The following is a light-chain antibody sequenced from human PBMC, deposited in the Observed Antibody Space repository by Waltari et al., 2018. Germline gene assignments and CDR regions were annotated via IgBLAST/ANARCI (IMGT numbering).Light chain of an antibody. CDR2: TND. V-gene: IGLV1-47*02. J-gene: IGLJ2*01. CDR3: AAWDDTLSAVV. Sequence: QSVLTQPPSTSGTPGPRVTIPCSGSSPNIGSNYVYWYQHPPGTAPNLLIYTNDQRPSGVPDRFSGSKSGTSASLAISGLQSDDESDYFCAAWDDTLSAVVFGGGTKLTVL. CDR1: SPNIGSNY.